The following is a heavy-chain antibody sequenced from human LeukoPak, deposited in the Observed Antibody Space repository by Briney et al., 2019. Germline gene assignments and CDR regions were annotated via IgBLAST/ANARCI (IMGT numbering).Heavy chain of an antibody. CDR3: ARDLSAYCSGGSCYSYFDY. Sequence: ASVKVSCKASGYTFTSYYMHWVRQAPGQGLEWMGIINPSGGSTSYAQKFQGRVTMTRDMSTSTVYMELSSLRSEDTAVYYCARDLSAYCSGGSCYSYFDYWGQGTLVTVSS. CDR2: INPSGGST. D-gene: IGHD2-15*01. CDR1: GYTFTSYY. J-gene: IGHJ4*02. V-gene: IGHV1-46*01.